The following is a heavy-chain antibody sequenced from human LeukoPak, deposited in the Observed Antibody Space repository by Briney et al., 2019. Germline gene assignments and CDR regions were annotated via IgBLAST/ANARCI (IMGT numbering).Heavy chain of an antibody. CDR3: ARTVGGSIAPAGDY. CDR1: GGSIDSYY. Sequence: SETLSLTCTVSGGSIDSYYWSWIRQSPGKGLEWIGEISHSGSPDYNPSLKSRVTMSVDTSKSQFSLKLSSVTAADTAVYYCARTVGGSIAPAGDYWGQGTLVTVSS. CDR2: ISHSGSP. D-gene: IGHD6-13*01. V-gene: IGHV4-34*01. J-gene: IGHJ4*02.